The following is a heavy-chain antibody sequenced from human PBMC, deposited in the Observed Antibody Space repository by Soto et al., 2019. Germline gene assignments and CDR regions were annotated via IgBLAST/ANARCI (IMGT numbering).Heavy chain of an antibody. Sequence: QVQLVQSGAEVKKPGSSVKVSCRASGDTFSNYAFSWVRQAPGQGLEWMGGIIRIFGTADYSQKFQGRVTSTASNSAGESNMALCRLRTGHTAVYSSAYYRDKFRSRLYFGNIYYYGMDVWGQGTTVTVSS. D-gene: IGHD3-3*01. CDR3: AYYRDKFRSRLYFGNIYYYGMDV. CDR2: IIRIFGTA. J-gene: IGHJ6*02. V-gene: IGHV1-69*14. CDR1: GDTFSNYA.